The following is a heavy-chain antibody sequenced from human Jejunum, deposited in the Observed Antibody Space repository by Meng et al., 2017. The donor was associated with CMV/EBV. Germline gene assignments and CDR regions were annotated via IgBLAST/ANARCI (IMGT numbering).Heavy chain of an antibody. CDR2: IKSGGTTI. CDR3: LKLPPGY. J-gene: IGHJ4*02. D-gene: IGHD2-21*01. V-gene: IGHV3-74*01. CDR1: GFSSDDFW. Sequence: LAGSGGGVIQRGGPPRLSCVVSGFSSDDFWQDGVHQAAGKGPLWVSRIKSGGTTIKYADSVKGRFTISGDNAKNNAYLQMNNLRDEDTAVYYCLKLPPGYWGQGTLVTVSS.